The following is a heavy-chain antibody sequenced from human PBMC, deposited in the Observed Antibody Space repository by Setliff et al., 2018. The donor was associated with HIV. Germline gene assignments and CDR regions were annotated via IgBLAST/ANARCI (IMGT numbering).Heavy chain of an antibody. CDR1: GFTFSSYS. CDR2: INWNGGST. J-gene: IGHJ3*02. V-gene: IGHV3-20*04. CDR3: VRDKWLVPDTFDI. Sequence: PGGSLRLSCAASGFTFSSYSMTWVRQAPGKGLEGVSGINWNGGSTGYVDSVKGRFTISRDNAKNSLYLQMNSLRAEDMALYYCVRDKWLVPDTFDIWGQGTMVTVSS. D-gene: IGHD6-19*01.